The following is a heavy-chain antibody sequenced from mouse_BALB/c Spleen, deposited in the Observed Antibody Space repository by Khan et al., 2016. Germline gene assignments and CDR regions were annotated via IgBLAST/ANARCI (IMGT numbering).Heavy chain of an antibody. CDR3: TRSPTATRYFDV. CDR1: GYSITSDYA. J-gene: IGHJ1*01. Sequence: EVQLQESGPGLVKPSQSLSLTCTVTGYSITSDYAWNWIRQFPGNKLEWMGYIRYSGSTTYNQSLKSRISITRDTSKNPFFLQLYSVTTEDTAKNYCTRSPTATRYFDVWGAGTTVTVSS. V-gene: IGHV3-2*02. CDR2: IRYSGST. D-gene: IGHD1-2*01.